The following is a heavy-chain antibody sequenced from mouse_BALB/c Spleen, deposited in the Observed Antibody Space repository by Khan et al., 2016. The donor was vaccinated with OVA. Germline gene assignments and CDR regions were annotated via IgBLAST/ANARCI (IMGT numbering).Heavy chain of an antibody. CDR2: INTYTGQP. J-gene: IGHJ1*01. Sequence: QIQLVQSGPELKKPGETVKISCKASGYTFTNYGMNWLKQAPGKGLKWMGWINTYTGQPTYADDFMGRFAFSLETSASTAYLQINNLKNEDTATYFCARSNAYWDFDVWGAGTTVTVSS. CDR3: ARSNAYWDFDV. CDR1: GYTFTNYG. V-gene: IGHV9-3-1*01.